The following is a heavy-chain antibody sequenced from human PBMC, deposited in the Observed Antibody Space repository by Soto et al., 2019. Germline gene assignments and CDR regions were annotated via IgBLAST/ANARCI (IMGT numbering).Heavy chain of an antibody. J-gene: IGHJ4*02. CDR1: RFTLSSYA. D-gene: IGHD3-22*01. CDR2: SSYDGSNK. V-gene: IGHV3-30-3*01. CDR3: ARGSSVVSTIFDY. Sequence: GGSLRLSCAASRFTLSSYAMHWVRQAPGKGLEWVAVSSYDGSNKYYADSVKGRFTISRDNSKNTLYLQMNSLSAEDTAVYYCARGSSVVSTIFDYRGQGTLAPVYS.